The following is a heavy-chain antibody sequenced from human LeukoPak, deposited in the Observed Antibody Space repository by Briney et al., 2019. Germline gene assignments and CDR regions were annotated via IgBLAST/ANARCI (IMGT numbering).Heavy chain of an antibody. V-gene: IGHV1-69*13. D-gene: IGHD4-17*01. CDR1: GGTFSSYA. CDR3: ARGFNYGDYQNWFDP. Sequence: SVKVSCKASGGTFSSYAISWVRQAPGQGLEWMGGIIPIFGTANYAQKFQGRVTITADESTSTAYMELSSLRSEDTAVYYCARGFNYGDYQNWFDPWGQGTLVTVSS. J-gene: IGHJ5*02. CDR2: IIPIFGTA.